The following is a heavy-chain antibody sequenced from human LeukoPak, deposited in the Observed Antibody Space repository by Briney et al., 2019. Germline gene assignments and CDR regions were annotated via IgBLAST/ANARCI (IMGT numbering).Heavy chain of an antibody. J-gene: IGHJ4*02. CDR2: IYYTGST. CDR3: ARRGVVATPDANF. D-gene: IGHD5-12*01. V-gene: IGHV4-39*01. Sequence: PSETLSLTCTVSGGSISSSRYYWGWIRQPPGKGLEWIGSIYYTGSTYYNPSLRSRVSISVDTSKNQFTLKLSSVTAADTAVHYCARRGVVATPDANFWGQGTLVTVSS. CDR1: GGSISSSRYY.